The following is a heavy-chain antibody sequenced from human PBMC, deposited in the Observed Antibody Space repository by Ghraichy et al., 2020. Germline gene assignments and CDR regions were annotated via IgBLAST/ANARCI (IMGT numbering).Heavy chain of an antibody. CDR2: IYHSGST. CDR1: GGSISSSNW. CDR3: ARDGLYSYGPHYGMDV. D-gene: IGHD5-18*01. Sequence: SETLSLTCAVSGGSISSSNWWSWVRQPPGKGLEWIGEIYHSGSTNYNPSLKSRVTISVDKSKNQFSLKLSSVTAADTAVYYCARDGLYSYGPHYGMDVWGQGTTVTVSS. J-gene: IGHJ6*02. V-gene: IGHV4-4*02.